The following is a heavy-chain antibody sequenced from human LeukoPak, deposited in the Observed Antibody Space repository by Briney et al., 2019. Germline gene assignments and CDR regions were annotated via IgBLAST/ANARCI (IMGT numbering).Heavy chain of an antibody. J-gene: IGHJ6*03. V-gene: IGHV1-8*01. CDR1: GYTFTSYD. Sequence: GASVKVSCKASGYTFTSYDINWVRQATGQGLEWMGWMNPNSGNTGYAQKFQGRVTMTRNTSISTAYMELSSLRSEDTAVYYCGRGGGSLRDYYYMDVWGKGTTVTISS. D-gene: IGHD2-15*01. CDR3: GRGGGSLRDYYYMDV. CDR2: MNPNSGNT.